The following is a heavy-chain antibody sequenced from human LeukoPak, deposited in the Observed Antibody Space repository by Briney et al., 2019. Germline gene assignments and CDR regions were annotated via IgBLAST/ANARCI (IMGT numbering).Heavy chain of an antibody. CDR2: IYSGGST. V-gene: IGHV3-66*01. D-gene: IGHD3-10*01. CDR3: SREIPITMVRGVIKNFDY. J-gene: IGHJ4*02. CDR1: GFTVSSNY. Sequence: GGSLRLSCAASGFTVSSNYMSWVRQAPGKGLEWVSVIYSGGSTYYADSVKGRFTISRDNSKNTLYLQMNSLRAEDTAVYYCSREIPITMVRGVIKNFDYWGQGTLVTVSS.